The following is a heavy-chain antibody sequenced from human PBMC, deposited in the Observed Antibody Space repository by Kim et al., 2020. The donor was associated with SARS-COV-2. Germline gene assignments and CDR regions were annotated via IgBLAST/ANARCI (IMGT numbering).Heavy chain of an antibody. J-gene: IGHJ3*02. CDR2: INPNSGGT. CDR3: AREHLTLVAFDI. V-gene: IGHV1-2*02. D-gene: IGHD2-15*01. CDR1: GYTFTGYY. Sequence: ASVKVSCKASGYTFTGYYMHWVRQAPGQGLEWVGWINPNSGGTNYAQKFQGRVTMTRDTSISTAYMELSRLRSDDTAVYYCAREHLTLVAFDIWGQGTMVTVSS.